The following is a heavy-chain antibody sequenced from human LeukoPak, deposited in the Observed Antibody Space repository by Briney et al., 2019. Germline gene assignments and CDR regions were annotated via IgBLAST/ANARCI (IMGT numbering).Heavy chain of an antibody. D-gene: IGHD5-24*01. CDR3: ARESLTWLQSRTSWFDP. V-gene: IGHV4-39*07. Sequence: PGGSLRLSCAASGFTFSSYWMSWVRQAPGKGLEWIGTIYYSGSTYYNPSLKSRVTISVDSSKNQFSLRLSSVTAADTAVYYCARESLTWLQSRTSWFDPWGQGTLVTVSS. CDR2: IYYSGST. J-gene: IGHJ5*02. CDR1: GFTFSSYW.